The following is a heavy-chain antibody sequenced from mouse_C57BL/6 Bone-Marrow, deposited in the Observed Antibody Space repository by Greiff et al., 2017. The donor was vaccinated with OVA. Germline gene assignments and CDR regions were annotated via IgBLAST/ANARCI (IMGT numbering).Heavy chain of an antibody. J-gene: IGHJ2*01. CDR1: GFNIKDDY. Sequence: VQLKESGAELVRPGASVKLSCTASGFNIKDDYMHWVKQRPEQGLEWIGWIDPENGDTEYASKFQGKAPITADTSSNTAYLQLSSLTSEDTAVYYCTSYGNFDDWGKGTTLTVSS. CDR3: TSYGNFDD. D-gene: IGHD2-1*01. CDR2: IDPENGDT. V-gene: IGHV14-4*01.